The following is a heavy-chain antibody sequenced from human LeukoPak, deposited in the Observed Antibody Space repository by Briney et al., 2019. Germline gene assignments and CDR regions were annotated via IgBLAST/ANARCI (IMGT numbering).Heavy chain of an antibody. CDR3: ATTSPTTSYYYYYYSLDV. CDR2: IYSGGST. V-gene: IGHV3-66*01. CDR1: GFAVSDNY. Sequence: GGSLRLSCSASGFAVSDNYMTWVRQAPGKGLDWVSVIYSGGSTYYSDSVKGRFTISRHNSQNPLYLQMNSLRAEDTAVYFCATTSPTTSYYYYYYSLDVWGQGTMVTVSS. D-gene: IGHD1-1*01. J-gene: IGHJ6*02.